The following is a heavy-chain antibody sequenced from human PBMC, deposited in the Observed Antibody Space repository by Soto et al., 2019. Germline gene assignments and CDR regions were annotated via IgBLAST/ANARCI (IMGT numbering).Heavy chain of an antibody. Sequence: GGSLRLSCAASGFTFSDYYMSWIRQAPGKGLEWVSYISSSGSTIYYADSVKGRFTISRDNAKNSLYLQMNSLRAEDTAVYYCARDPASIRGPLYLFDYWGQGTLVTVSS. V-gene: IGHV3-11*01. D-gene: IGHD1-20*01. CDR3: ARDPASIRGPLYLFDY. J-gene: IGHJ4*02. CDR1: GFTFSDYY. CDR2: ISSSGSTI.